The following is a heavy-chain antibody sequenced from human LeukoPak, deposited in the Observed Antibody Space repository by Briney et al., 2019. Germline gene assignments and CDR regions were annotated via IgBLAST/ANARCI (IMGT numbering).Heavy chain of an antibody. Sequence: GGSLRLSCAAPGFTFSTNAMSWVRQAPGKGLDWVSAISGRTGSTYSSDSVKGRFTISRDNSKSTLYLQMDSLRAEDTAVYYCAKCGNSGCHLIDYWGQGTLVTVSS. CDR2: ISGRTGST. V-gene: IGHV3-23*01. CDR1: GFTFSTNA. D-gene: IGHD5-12*01. J-gene: IGHJ4*02. CDR3: AKCGNSGCHLIDY.